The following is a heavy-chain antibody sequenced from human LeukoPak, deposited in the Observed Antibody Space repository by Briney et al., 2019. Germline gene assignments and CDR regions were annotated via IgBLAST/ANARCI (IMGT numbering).Heavy chain of an antibody. V-gene: IGHV1-69*06. Sequence: ASVKVSCKASGGTFSSYAISWVRQAPGQGLEWMGGIIPIFGTANYAQKFQGRVTITADKSTSTAYMELSSLRSEDTAVYYCARNNWNYDDYERILDYWGQGTLVTVSS. J-gene: IGHJ4*02. CDR2: IIPIFGTA. CDR3: ARNNWNYDDYERILDY. CDR1: GGTFSSYA. D-gene: IGHD1-7*01.